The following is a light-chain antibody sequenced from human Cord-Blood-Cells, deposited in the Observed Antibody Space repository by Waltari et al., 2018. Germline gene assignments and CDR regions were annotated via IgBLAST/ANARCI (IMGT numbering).Light chain of an antibody. CDR3: QQYGSSPPWT. CDR2: GAS. J-gene: IGKJ1*01. CDR1: QSVSSSY. V-gene: IGKV3-20*01. Sequence: EIVLTQSPGTLSLSPGERATLSCRARQSVSSSYLAWYQQKPGQAPRLLIYGASSRATGIPDRFSGSGSGTDFTLTISRLEPEDFAVYYFQQYGSSPPWTFGQGTKVEIK.